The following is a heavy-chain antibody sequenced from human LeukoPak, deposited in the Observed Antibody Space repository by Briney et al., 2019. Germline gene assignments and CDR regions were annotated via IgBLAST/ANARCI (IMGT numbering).Heavy chain of an antibody. V-gene: IGHV3-48*03. CDR1: GFTFSSYE. J-gene: IGHJ4*02. CDR2: ISSSGSTM. D-gene: IGHD6-13*01. CDR3: ASNSWYGLDY. Sequence: PGGSLRLSCAASGFTFSSYEMNWVRQAPGKGLEWISYISSSGSTMYYADSVKGRFTISRDNAKNSLYLQMNSLRAEDTAIYYCASNSWYGLDYWGQGTLVTVSS.